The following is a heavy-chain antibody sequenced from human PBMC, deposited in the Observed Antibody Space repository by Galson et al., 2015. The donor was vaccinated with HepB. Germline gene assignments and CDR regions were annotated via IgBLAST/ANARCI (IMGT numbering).Heavy chain of an antibody. CDR3: ARSSLFSPHDFWSGYQAYYFDY. CDR1: GFTFSSYW. CDR2: INSDGSST. J-gene: IGHJ4*02. D-gene: IGHD3-3*01. V-gene: IGHV3-74*01. Sequence: SLRLSCAASGFTFSSYWMHWVRQAPGKGLVWVSRINSDGSSTSYADSVKGRFTISRDNAKNTLYLQMNSLRAEDTAVYYCARSSLFSPHDFWSGYQAYYFDYWGQGTLVTVSS.